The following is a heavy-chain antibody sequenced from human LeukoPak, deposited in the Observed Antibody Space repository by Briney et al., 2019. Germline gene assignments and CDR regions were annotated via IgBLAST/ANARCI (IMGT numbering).Heavy chain of an antibody. V-gene: IGHV3-7*05. Sequence: PGGSLRLSCAASGFTFSGFWMTWVRQAPGKGLEWVANIRQDGSDKNCVDSVKGRFTISRDNAKNSLYLQMNNLRVEDTAVYYWARDWHWGSDYWGQGTLVTVSS. CDR2: IRQDGSDK. J-gene: IGHJ4*02. CDR1: GFTFSGFW. D-gene: IGHD7-27*01. CDR3: ARDWHWGSDY.